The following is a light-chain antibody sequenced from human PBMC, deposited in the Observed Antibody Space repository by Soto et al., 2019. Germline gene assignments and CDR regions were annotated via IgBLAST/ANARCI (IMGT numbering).Light chain of an antibody. V-gene: IGKV1-39*01. CDR3: QQTYSTPWT. Sequence: DIQMTQSPASLSSSVGDRVTISCRSNRTIANYVNWYQQRPGEVPKLLIYSASRLQSAVPPRFSGTGSGTDFSLTVSSLQPEDFATYYCQQTYSTPWTFGQGTKVEVK. J-gene: IGKJ1*01. CDR2: SAS. CDR1: RTIANY.